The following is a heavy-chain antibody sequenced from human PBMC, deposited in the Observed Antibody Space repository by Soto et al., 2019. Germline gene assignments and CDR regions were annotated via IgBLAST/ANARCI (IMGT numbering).Heavy chain of an antibody. Sequence: EEQLVESGGGLVKPGGSLRLSYAASGFTFGSYSMNWVRQAPGKGQEWVSSISSSSSYIYYADSVKGRFTISRDNAKNSLYLQMNSLRAEDTAVYYCARGRDPLGLYYFDYWGQGTLVTVSS. CDR1: GFTFGSYS. CDR2: ISSSSSYI. D-gene: IGHD6-25*01. J-gene: IGHJ4*02. V-gene: IGHV3-21*01. CDR3: ARGRDPLGLYYFDY.